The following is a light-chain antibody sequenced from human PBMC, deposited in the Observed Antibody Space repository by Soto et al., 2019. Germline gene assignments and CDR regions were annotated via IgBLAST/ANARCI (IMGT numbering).Light chain of an antibody. J-gene: IGKJ2*01. CDR1: QSISSN. CDR2: GAS. V-gene: IGKV1-39*01. Sequence: DLQLTPSPYSLSASVGDRVTITFRASQSISSNLNWYQQKPGKAPKLLIYGASSLQSGVPSRFSGSGSGTDFTLIISSLQPEDFATYYCQQSYITPRTFGQGTKLEIK. CDR3: QQSYITPRT.